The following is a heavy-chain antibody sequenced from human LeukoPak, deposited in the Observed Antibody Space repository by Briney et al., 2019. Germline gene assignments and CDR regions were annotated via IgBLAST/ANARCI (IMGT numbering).Heavy chain of an antibody. J-gene: IGHJ4*02. Sequence: GRSLRLSCAASGFTLTDYAMHWVRQAPGKGLAWVTYMSYDGRNKYYADSVKGRFTISRDSSKNTQYLQMHSLTTDDTVMYYCARDDCSSGICYGDHWGQGTLVTVSS. CDR1: GFTLTDYA. D-gene: IGHD2-15*01. CDR3: ARDDCSSGICYGDH. CDR2: MSYDGRNK. V-gene: IGHV3-30*04.